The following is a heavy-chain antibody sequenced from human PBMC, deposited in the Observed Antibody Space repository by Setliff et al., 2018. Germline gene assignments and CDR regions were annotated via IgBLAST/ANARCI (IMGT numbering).Heavy chain of an antibody. CDR3: AKDRVPDGYWDFDY. Sequence: SGPTLVNPTQTLTLTCTFSGFSLSSTGVGVGWIRQPPGKALEWLALVYWDDDKRYSPSLKSRITITKDTSKNQVVLKMTNMDPVDTATYYCAKDRVPDGYWDFDYWGQGILVTVSS. J-gene: IGHJ4*02. CDR2: VYWDDDK. V-gene: IGHV2-5*02. D-gene: IGHD4-17*01. CDR1: GFSLSSTGVG.